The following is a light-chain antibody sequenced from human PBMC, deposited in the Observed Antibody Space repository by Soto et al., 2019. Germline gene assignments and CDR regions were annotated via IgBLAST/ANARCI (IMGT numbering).Light chain of an antibody. J-gene: IGLJ1*01. CDR2: EVT. Sequence: QSALTQPASVSGSPGQSITISCTGTGSDVGGYDYVSWYQHHPGKAPKVMIYEVTNRPSGVSNRFSGSKSGNTASLTISGLLAEDEADYCSSYTSSSTDVFGTGTKLTVL. V-gene: IGLV2-14*01. CDR3: SSYTSSSTDV. CDR1: GSDVGGYDY.